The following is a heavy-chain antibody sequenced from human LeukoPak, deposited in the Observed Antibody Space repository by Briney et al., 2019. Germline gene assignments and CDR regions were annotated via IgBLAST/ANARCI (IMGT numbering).Heavy chain of an antibody. V-gene: IGHV1-2*04. J-gene: IGHJ4*02. CDR1: GYPFSAHF. D-gene: IGHD6-19*01. CDR3: ARGDSSGLDY. CDR2: INPNSGGT. Sequence: ASVKVSCKASGYPFSAHFLNWVRQAPGQGLEWMGWINPNSGGTNYAQKFQGWVTMTRDTSISTAYMELSRLRSDDTAVYYCARGDSSGLDYWGQGTLVTVSS.